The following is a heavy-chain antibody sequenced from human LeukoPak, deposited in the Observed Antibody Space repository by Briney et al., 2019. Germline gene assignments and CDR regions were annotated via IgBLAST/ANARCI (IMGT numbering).Heavy chain of an antibody. CDR2: ISAVGGST. J-gene: IGHJ6*02. CDR1: GFTFSSYA. D-gene: IGHD3-10*01. CDR3: AKYGSGSYYDKPNIYYYGMDV. Sequence: GGSLRLSCAASGFTFSSYAMSWVRQAPGKGLEWVSAISAVGGSTYYADSAKGRFTISRDNSKNTLYLQMNSLRAEDTAIYYCAKYGSGSYYDKPNIYYYGMDVWGQGSTVTVSS. V-gene: IGHV3-23*01.